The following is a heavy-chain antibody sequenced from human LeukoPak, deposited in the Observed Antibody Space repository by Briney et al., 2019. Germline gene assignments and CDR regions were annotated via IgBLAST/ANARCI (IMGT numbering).Heavy chain of an antibody. CDR3: ARGPRNWGSDDY. J-gene: IGHJ4*02. D-gene: IGHD7-27*01. V-gene: IGHV1-8*01. CDR2: MNPNNGNT. Sequence: ASVKVSCKASGHTFTSYDINWVRQATGQGLEWMGWMNPNNGNTGYAQKFQGRVTMTRNTSTSTAYMELSSLRSEDTAVYYCARGPRNWGSDDYWGQGTLVTVSS. CDR1: GHTFTSYD.